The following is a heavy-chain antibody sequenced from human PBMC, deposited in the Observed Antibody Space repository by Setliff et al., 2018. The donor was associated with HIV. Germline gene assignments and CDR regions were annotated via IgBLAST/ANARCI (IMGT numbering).Heavy chain of an antibody. D-gene: IGHD1-26*01. V-gene: IGHV3-23*01. CDR2: ISGSGGST. Sequence: GESLKISCAVSGFTFTSYAMSWVRQAPGKGLEWVSAISGSGGSTYYADSVKGRFTISRDNSKNTLYLQMNSLRAEDTAVYYCAKEAIYVGHVDYWGQGTLVTVSS. CDR3: AKEAIYVGHVDY. CDR1: GFTFTSYA. J-gene: IGHJ4*02.